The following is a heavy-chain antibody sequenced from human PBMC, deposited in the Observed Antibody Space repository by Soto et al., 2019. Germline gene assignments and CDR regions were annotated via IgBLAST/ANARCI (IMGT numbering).Heavy chain of an antibody. V-gene: IGHV4-39*01. Sequence: SETLSLTCTVSGGSISSSSYYWGWIRQPPGKGLEWIGSIYYSGSTYYNPSLKSRVTISVDTSKNQFSLKLSSVTAADTAVYYCASHNRWAGPSPHFQHWGQGTLVTVSS. CDR3: ASHNRWAGPSPHFQH. CDR1: GGSISSSSYY. CDR2: IYYSGST. D-gene: IGHD6-19*01. J-gene: IGHJ1*01.